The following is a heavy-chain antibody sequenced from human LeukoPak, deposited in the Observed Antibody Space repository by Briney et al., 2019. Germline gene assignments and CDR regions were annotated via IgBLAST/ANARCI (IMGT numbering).Heavy chain of an antibody. Sequence: GGSLRLSCAASGFTFSNFWMSWVRQAPGKGLEWVANIKQDGSEKHYVDSVKGRFTISRDNAKNSLYLQMNSLRAEDTAVYYCARDKYYYDSSGYYPPYYGMDVWGQGTTVTVSS. CDR1: GFTFSNFW. CDR2: IKQDGSEK. D-gene: IGHD3-22*01. J-gene: IGHJ6*02. CDR3: ARDKYYYDSSGYYPPYYGMDV. V-gene: IGHV3-7*01.